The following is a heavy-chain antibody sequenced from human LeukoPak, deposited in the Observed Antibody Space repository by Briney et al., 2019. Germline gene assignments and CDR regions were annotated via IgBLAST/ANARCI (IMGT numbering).Heavy chain of an antibody. J-gene: IGHJ6*04. CDR2: IYSGGST. CDR3: AELGITMIGGV. V-gene: IGHV3-66*01. CDR1: GFTVSSNY. Sequence: GSLRLSCAASGFTVSSNYMSWVRQAPGKGLEWVSVIYSGGSTYYADSVKGRFTISRDNSKNTLYLQMNSLRAEDTAVYYCAELGITMIGGVWGKGTTVTISS. D-gene: IGHD3-10*02.